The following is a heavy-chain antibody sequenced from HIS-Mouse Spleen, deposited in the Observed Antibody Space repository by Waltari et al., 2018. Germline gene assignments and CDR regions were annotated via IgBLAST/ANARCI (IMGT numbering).Heavy chain of an antibody. V-gene: IGHV4-39*07. J-gene: IGHJ2*01. CDR3: AREIPYSSSWYDWYFDL. D-gene: IGHD6-13*01. Sequence: QLQLQESGPGLVKPSETLSLTCPVSGGSISSSSHYWGWIRQPPGKGLEWIGSIYYSGSTYYNQSLKSRVTISVDTSKNQFSLKLSSVTAADTAVYYCAREIPYSSSWYDWYFDLWGRGTLVTVSS. CDR2: IYYSGST. CDR1: GGSISSSSHY.